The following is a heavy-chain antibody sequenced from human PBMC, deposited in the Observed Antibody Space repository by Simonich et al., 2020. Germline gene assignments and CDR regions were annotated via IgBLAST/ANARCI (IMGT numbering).Heavy chain of an antibody. CDR2: IYYSGST. V-gene: IGHV4-59*08. CDR3: ARHDRWLQFYFDY. Sequence: QVQLQESGPGLVKPSETLSLTCTVSGGSISSYYWSWIRQPPGKGLDWIGYIYYSGSTKHNPSLKSRVTISVDTSKNQFSLKLSSVTAADTAVYYCARHDRWLQFYFDYWGQGTLVTVSS. D-gene: IGHD5-12*01. J-gene: IGHJ4*02. CDR1: GGSISSYY.